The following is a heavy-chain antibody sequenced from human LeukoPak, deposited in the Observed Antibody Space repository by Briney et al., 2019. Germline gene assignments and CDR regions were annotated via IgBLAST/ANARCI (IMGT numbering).Heavy chain of an antibody. J-gene: IGHJ4*02. Sequence: KTSETLSLTXTVSGGSISSYYWSWIRQPAGKGLEWIGRIYTSGSTNYNPSLKSRVTMSVDTSKNQFSLKLSSVTAADTAVYYCAMDYDYVWGSYRGYYFDYWGQGTLVTVSS. CDR3: AMDYDYVWGSYRGYYFDY. CDR1: GGSISSYY. D-gene: IGHD3-16*02. CDR2: IYTSGST. V-gene: IGHV4-4*07.